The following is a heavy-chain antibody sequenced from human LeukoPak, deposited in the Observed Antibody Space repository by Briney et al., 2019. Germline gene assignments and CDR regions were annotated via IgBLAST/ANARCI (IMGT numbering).Heavy chain of an antibody. J-gene: IGHJ5*02. CDR1: GGTFSSYA. Sequence: WASVKVSCKASGGTFSSYAISWVRQAPGQGLEWMGGIIPIFGTANYAQKFQGRVTITADESTSTAYMELSSLRSEDTAVYYCARDLQNDNWFDPWGQGTLVTVSS. CDR2: IIPIFGTA. CDR3: ARDLQNDNWFDP. V-gene: IGHV1-69*13.